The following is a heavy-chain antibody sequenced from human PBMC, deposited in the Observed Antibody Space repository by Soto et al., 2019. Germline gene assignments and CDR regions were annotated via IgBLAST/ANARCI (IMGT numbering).Heavy chain of an antibody. J-gene: IGHJ4*02. CDR3: AIGGSGYYNY. V-gene: IGHV3-74*01. D-gene: IGHD3-22*01. CDR2: INSDGSST. Sequence: EVQLVESGGGLVQPGGSLRLSCSASGFTFGPYWMHWVRQVPGKGLVWLSRINSDGSSTNYADSVKGRFTISRDNAKSTLSLQMHSRRAEDTAVYYCAIGGSGYYNYLGQGTLVPVSS. CDR1: GFTFGPYW.